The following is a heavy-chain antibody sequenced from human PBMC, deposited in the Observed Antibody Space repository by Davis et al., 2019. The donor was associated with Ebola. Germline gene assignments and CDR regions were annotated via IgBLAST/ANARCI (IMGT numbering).Heavy chain of an antibody. V-gene: IGHV1-46*01. CDR3: AREDVVVVAATDYWYYGMDV. J-gene: IGHJ6*04. CDR1: GYTFTSYY. Sequence: ASVKVSCKASGYTFTSYYMHWVRQPPGQGLEWMGIINPSGGSTSYAQKFQGRVTMTRDTSTITVYMELSSLRSEDTAVYYCAREDVVVVAATDYWYYGMDVWGKGTTVTVSS. D-gene: IGHD2-15*01. CDR2: INPSGGST.